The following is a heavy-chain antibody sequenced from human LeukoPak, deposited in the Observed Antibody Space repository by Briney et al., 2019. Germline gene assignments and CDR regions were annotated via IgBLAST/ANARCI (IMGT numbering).Heavy chain of an antibody. CDR1: GGSISSYY. D-gene: IGHD3-22*01. V-gene: IGHV4-59*08. Sequence: PSETLSLTCTVSGGSISSYYWSWIRQPPGKGLEWIGYIYYSGSTNYTPSLKSRVTISVDTSKNQFSLKLSSVTAADTAVYYCARGPLDYSESSGHYSDAFDIWGQGTVVIVSS. J-gene: IGHJ3*02. CDR2: IYYSGST. CDR3: ARGPLDYSESSGHYSDAFDI.